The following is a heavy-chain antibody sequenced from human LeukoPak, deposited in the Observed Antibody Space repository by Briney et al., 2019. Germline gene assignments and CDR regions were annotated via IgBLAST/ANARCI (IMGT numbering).Heavy chain of an antibody. CDR3: VRSFYGDHPY. V-gene: IGHV3-13*01. CDR1: GFTVSTYD. Sequence: SGGSLRLSCAASGFTVSTYDMRWVRQGPGEGLEWVAAVGTSGHTFYPDSVKGQFTISRENARNSVYLQMNSLRAGDTAVYYCVRSFYGDHPYWGQGTLVTVSS. D-gene: IGHD4-17*01. CDR2: VGTSGHT. J-gene: IGHJ4*02.